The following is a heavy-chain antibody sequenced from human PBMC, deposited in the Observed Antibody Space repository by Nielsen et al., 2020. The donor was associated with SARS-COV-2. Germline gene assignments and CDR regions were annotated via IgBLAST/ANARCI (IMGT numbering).Heavy chain of an antibody. CDR1: GFTFSSYD. Sequence: GESLKISCAASGFTFSSYDMHWVRQATGKGLEWVSAIGTAGDTYYPGSVKGRFTISRDNAKNSLYLQMNSLRAEDTAVYYCARDYGEKYQLLSLRWFDPWGQGTLVTVSS. V-gene: IGHV3-13*04. J-gene: IGHJ5*02. CDR2: IGTAGDT. CDR3: ARDYGEKYQLLSLRWFDP. D-gene: IGHD2-2*01.